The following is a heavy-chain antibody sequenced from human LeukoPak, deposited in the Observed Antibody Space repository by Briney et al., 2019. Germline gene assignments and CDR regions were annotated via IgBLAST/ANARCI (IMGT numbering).Heavy chain of an antibody. V-gene: IGHV1-3*01. D-gene: IGHD3-22*01. Sequence: ASVKVSCKASGYTFTSYAMHWVRQAPGQRLEWMGWINAGNGNTKYSQKFQGRVTITADESTSTAYMELSSLRSEDTAVYYCAREDNYYDTPTFDYWGQGTLVTVSS. J-gene: IGHJ4*02. CDR2: INAGNGNT. CDR3: AREDNYYDTPTFDY. CDR1: GYTFTSYA.